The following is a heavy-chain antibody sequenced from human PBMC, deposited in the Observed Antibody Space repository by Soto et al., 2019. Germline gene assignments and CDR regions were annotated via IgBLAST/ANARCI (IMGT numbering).Heavy chain of an antibody. J-gene: IGHJ4*02. Sequence: QVQLVESRGGVVQPGRSLRLSCAASGFTFSSYGMHWVRQAPGKGLEWVAVIWYDGSNKYYADSVKGRFTISRDNSKNTLYLQMNSLRAEDTAVYYCARDLRGYCSGGSCYFPRYWGQGTLVTVSS. CDR2: IWYDGSNK. D-gene: IGHD2-15*01. CDR1: GFTFSSYG. V-gene: IGHV3-33*01. CDR3: ARDLRGYCSGGSCYFPRY.